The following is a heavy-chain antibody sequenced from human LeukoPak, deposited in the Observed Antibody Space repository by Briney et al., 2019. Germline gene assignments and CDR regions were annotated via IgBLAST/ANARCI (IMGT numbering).Heavy chain of an antibody. Sequence: GGTLRLSCAASGFTFTSYWMHWVRQAPGKGLVWVSRVNSDGSSTTYADSVKGRFTISRDNAKNTLYLQMNSLRAEDTAVYYCARGRYYGMDVWGQGTTVTVSS. CDR3: ARGRYYGMDV. V-gene: IGHV3-74*01. CDR2: VNSDGSST. J-gene: IGHJ6*02. CDR1: GFTFTSYW.